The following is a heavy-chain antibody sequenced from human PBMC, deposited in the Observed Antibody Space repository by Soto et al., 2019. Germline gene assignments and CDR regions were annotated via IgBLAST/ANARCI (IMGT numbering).Heavy chain of an antibody. V-gene: IGHV1-3*04. CDR3: ARDGYCSGGSCYSVY. Sequence: QVQLVQSGAEVKKPGASVKVSCKTSGYTFSTYAIHWVRQAPGQGLEWMGWINIGTGNTKYSQTLQGRDTITRDTSASTAYMELCSLISADTAVYYCARDGYCSGGSCYSVYWGQGTLVTVSP. CDR2: INIGTGNT. D-gene: IGHD2-15*01. J-gene: IGHJ4*02. CDR1: GYTFSTYA.